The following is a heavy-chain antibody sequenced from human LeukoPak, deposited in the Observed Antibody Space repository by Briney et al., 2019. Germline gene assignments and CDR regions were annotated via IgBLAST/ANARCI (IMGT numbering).Heavy chain of an antibody. D-gene: IGHD2-15*01. Sequence: SETLSLTCAVSGGSMSSGGYSWNWIRQPPGKGLECIGYIYQSGSTYYNPSLRSRVTMSVDLSKNQFSLKLTSVTAADTAVYFCVRGPYCSGGSCYSGHAFDMWGQGTMVTVSS. CDR3: VRGPYCSGGSCYSGHAFDM. CDR2: IYQSGST. V-gene: IGHV4-30-2*01. J-gene: IGHJ3*02. CDR1: GGSMSSGGYS.